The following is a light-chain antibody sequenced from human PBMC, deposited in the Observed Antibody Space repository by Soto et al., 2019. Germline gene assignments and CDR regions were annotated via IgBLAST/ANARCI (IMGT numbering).Light chain of an antibody. CDR1: SSNIGSHY. CDR3: GTWDSSLSAV. V-gene: IGLV1-51*01. CDR2: DNN. J-gene: IGLJ2*01. Sequence: QSVLTQPPSVSAAPGQKVTISCSGSSSNIGSHYVSWYQHLPGTAPKLLIYDNNRRASGIPDRFSGSQSGTSATLGITGLQTGDEADYXXGTWDSSLSAVFGGGTKLTV.